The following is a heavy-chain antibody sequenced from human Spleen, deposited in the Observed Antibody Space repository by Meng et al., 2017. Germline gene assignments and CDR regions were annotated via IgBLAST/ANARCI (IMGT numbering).Heavy chain of an antibody. J-gene: IGHJ4*02. Sequence: QHWVAGLLRPSATLSLSCVVAGGSFSYYSSSCIRQPPGKGLEWIGEINHSGATNYNPSLESRATISVDTSQNNLSLKLSSVTAADSAVYYCARGPTTMAHDFDYWGQGTLVTVSS. V-gene: IGHV4-34*01. CDR3: ARGPTTMAHDFDY. CDR1: GGSFSYYS. D-gene: IGHD4-11*01. CDR2: INHSGAT.